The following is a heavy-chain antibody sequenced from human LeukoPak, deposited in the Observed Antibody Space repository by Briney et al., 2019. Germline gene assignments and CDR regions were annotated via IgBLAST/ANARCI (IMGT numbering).Heavy chain of an antibody. CDR2: INEYGSTT. D-gene: IGHD3-10*01. V-gene: IGHV3-74*01. Sequence: GGSLRLSCEASGFTFSIYWMHWVRQVPGKGLVWVSRINEYGSTTNYADSVKDRFIISRDNAKNTLYLQMSSLRAEDSAVYYCARDVAGSGSRWGQGTLVTVSS. CDR3: ARDVAGSGSR. CDR1: GFTFSIYW. J-gene: IGHJ4*02.